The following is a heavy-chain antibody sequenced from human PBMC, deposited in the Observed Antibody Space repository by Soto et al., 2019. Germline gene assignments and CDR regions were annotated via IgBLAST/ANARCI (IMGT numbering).Heavy chain of an antibody. CDR3: AKLSRYSSRWLYYFDY. CDR1: GFTFSIYA. D-gene: IGHD6-13*01. V-gene: IGHV3-23*01. CDR2: ITASGGNT. Sequence: GGSLRLSCAASGFTFSIYAMSWVRQAPGEGLEWVSGITASGGNTYYADSVKGRFSISRDSSENTVYLQMNSLRSEDTAVYYCAKLSRYSSRWLYYFDYWGQGTLVTVSS. J-gene: IGHJ4*02.